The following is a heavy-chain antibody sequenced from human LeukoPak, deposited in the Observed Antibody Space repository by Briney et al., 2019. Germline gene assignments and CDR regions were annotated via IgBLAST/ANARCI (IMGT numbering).Heavy chain of an antibody. V-gene: IGHV4-59*01. J-gene: IGHJ5*02. D-gene: IGHD2-2*01. CDR3: AREREYCSSTSCYNWFDP. Sequence: PSETLSLTCTVSGGSISSYYWSWIRQPPGPGLEWIGYIYYSGSTNYNPSLKSRVTISVDTSKNQFSLKLSSVTAADTAVYYCAREREYCSSTSCYNWFDPWGQGTLVTVSS. CDR1: GGSISSYY. CDR2: IYYSGST.